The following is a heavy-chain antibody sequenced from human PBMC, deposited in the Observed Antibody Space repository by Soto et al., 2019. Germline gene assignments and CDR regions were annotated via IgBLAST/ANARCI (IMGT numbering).Heavy chain of an antibody. V-gene: IGHV1-2*04. Sequence: GASVKVSCKASGYTFTGYYMHWVRQAPGQGLEWMGWINPNSGGTNYAQKFQGWVTMTRDTSISTAYMELSRLRSDDTAVYYCARSNYSSGWFYDYYGMDVWGQGTTVTVSS. CDR1: GYTFTGYY. J-gene: IGHJ6*02. CDR2: INPNSGGT. CDR3: ARSNYSSGWFYDYYGMDV. D-gene: IGHD6-19*01.